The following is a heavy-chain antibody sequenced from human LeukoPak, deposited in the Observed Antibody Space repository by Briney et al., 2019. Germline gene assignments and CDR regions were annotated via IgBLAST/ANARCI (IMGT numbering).Heavy chain of an antibody. CDR3: AREEERIAIFGVTNSRFDY. Sequence: SVKVSCKASGGTFSSYAISWVRQAPGQGLEWMGGIIPIFGTANYAQKFQGRVTITTDESTSTAYMELSSLRSEDTAVYYRAREEERIAIFGVTNSRFDYWGQGTLVTVSS. J-gene: IGHJ4*02. CDR1: GGTFSSYA. D-gene: IGHD3-3*01. V-gene: IGHV1-69*05. CDR2: IIPIFGTA.